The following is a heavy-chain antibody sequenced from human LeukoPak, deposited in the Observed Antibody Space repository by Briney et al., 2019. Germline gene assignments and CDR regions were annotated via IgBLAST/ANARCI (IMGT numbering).Heavy chain of an antibody. D-gene: IGHD6-13*01. CDR1: GFTFSSYG. J-gene: IGHJ4*02. CDR2: ISGSGDTT. Sequence: HPGGSLRLSCAASGFTFSSYGMHWVRQAPGKGLEYVSAISGSGDTTYYADSMKGRFTISRDNSKNTLYLQMSSLRPEDTAVYYCVRWGSSWYGYWGQGTLVTVSS. V-gene: IGHV3-64D*06. CDR3: VRWGSSWYGY.